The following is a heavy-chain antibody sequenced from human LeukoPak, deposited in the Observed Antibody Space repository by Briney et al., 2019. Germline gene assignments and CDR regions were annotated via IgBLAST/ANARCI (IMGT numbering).Heavy chain of an antibody. CDR3: ARHAKSGPVAGFDS. D-gene: IGHD6-19*01. V-gene: IGHV3-23*01. CDR2: INGRGEGI. Sequence: GGSLRLSCAASGFTFSNYAMNWVRQAPGKGLEWVSIINGRGEGIHYADSVEGRFIITRDNSKNTLYLQMNSLRADDTALYYCARHAKSGPVAGFDSWGQGTLVTVSS. CDR1: GFTFSNYA. J-gene: IGHJ4*02.